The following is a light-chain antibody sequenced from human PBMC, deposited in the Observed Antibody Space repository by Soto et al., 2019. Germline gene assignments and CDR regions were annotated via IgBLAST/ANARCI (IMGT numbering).Light chain of an antibody. J-gene: IGLJ1*01. CDR2: DVS. CDR3: SSYTSSSTYV. Sequence: QSALTQPASVSGSPGQSIAISCTGTSSDVGGYNYVSWYQQHPGKAPKLMVYDVSNRPSGVSNRFSGSKSGNTASLTISGRQADDEADYYCSSYTSSSTYVFGTGTKLTVL. V-gene: IGLV2-14*01. CDR1: SSDVGGYNY.